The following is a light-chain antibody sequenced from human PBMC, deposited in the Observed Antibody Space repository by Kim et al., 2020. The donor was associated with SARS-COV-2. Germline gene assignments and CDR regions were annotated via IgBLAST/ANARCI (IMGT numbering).Light chain of an antibody. Sequence: ASVGDRVTITCRASQVISSWLAWYQQKPEKAPKLLIQNASSLESGVPSRFSGSGSGTEFTLTISSLQPDDFATYYCQQYVGYSWTFGQGTKVDIK. CDR3: QQYVGYSWT. CDR2: NAS. J-gene: IGKJ1*01. CDR1: QVISSW. V-gene: IGKV1-5*03.